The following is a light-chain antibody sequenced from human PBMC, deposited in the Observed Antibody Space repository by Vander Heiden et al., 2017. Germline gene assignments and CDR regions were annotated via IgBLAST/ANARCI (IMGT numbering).Light chain of an antibody. J-gene: IGKJ1*01. CDR3: QQYTPWT. CDR2: KAS. CDR1: QSISSW. Sequence: DIQITQSPSTLSASVGDRVTITCRASQSISSWLAWYQQKPGKAPKILIYKASSLERGVQSRFSGSGSGTEFTLTSSSLQTDDFATYYVQQYTPWTFGQGTKVEIK. V-gene: IGKV1-5*03.